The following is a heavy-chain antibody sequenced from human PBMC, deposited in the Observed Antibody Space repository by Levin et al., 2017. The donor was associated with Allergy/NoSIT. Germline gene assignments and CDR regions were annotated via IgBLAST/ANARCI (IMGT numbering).Heavy chain of an antibody. CDR1: GGSISSSSYY. Sequence: MTSETLSLTCTVSGGSISSSSYYWGWIRQPPGKGLEWIGSIYYSGSTYYNPSLKSRVTISVDTSKNQFSLKLSSVTAADTAVYYCARQPDDYYGSGSYLNYSGDWGQGTLVTVSS. V-gene: IGHV4-39*01. D-gene: IGHD3-10*01. CDR2: IYYSGST. CDR3: ARQPDDYYGSGSYLNYSGD. J-gene: IGHJ4*02.